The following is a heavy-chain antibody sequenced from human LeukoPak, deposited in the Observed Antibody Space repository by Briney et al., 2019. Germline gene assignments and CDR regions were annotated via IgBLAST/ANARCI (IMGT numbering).Heavy chain of an antibody. CDR1: GFTFSSYE. J-gene: IGHJ4*02. D-gene: IGHD2/OR15-2a*01. CDR2: ISSSGSTI. Sequence: GGSLRLSCAASGFTFSSYEMNWVRQAPGKGLEWVSYISSSGSTIYYADSVKGRFTISRDNAKNSLYLQMNSLRAEDTAVYYCAREPFRGDYFDYWGQGTLVTVSP. V-gene: IGHV3-48*03. CDR3: AREPFRGDYFDY.